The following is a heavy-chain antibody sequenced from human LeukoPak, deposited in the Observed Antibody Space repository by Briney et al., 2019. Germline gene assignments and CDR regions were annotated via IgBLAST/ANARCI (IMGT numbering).Heavy chain of an antibody. V-gene: IGHV4-59*01. D-gene: IGHD2-15*01. J-gene: IGHJ3*02. CDR3: ARTVVVAATHAFDI. CDR2: IYYSGST. CDR1: GGSISSYY. Sequence: PSETLSLTCTVSGGSISSYYWSWIRQPPGKGLEWIGYIYYSGSTNYNPFLKSRVTISVDTSKNQFSLKLSSVTAADTAVYYCARTVVVAATHAFDIWGQGTMVTVSS.